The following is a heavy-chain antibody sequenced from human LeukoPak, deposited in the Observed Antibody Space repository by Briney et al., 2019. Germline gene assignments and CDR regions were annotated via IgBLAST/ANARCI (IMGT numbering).Heavy chain of an antibody. J-gene: IGHJ4*02. CDR2: INPNTGDT. D-gene: IGHD5-24*01. V-gene: IGHV1-2*02. CDR1: GYTFTGYY. Sequence: GASVKVSCKASGYTFTGYYLHWVRQAPGQGLEWMGWINPNTGDTKYSQKFQASVTMTRDTSISTAYLELNRLRYDDTAVYYCVRSGDGYKYNYWGQGTLVTVSS. CDR3: VRSGDGYKYNY.